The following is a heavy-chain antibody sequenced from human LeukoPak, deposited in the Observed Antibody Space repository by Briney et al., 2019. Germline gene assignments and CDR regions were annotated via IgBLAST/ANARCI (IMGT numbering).Heavy chain of an antibody. CDR3: ARLFYYYDSSCYYYGNAFDI. Sequence: SETLSLTCTVSGGSISSYYWSWIRQPPGKGLEWIGYIYYSGSTNYNPSLKSRVTISVDTSKNQFSLKLSSVTAADTAVYYCARLFYYYDSSCYYYGNAFDIWGQGTMVTVSS. V-gene: IGHV4-59*01. CDR1: GGSISSYY. J-gene: IGHJ3*02. CDR2: IYYSGST. D-gene: IGHD3-22*01.